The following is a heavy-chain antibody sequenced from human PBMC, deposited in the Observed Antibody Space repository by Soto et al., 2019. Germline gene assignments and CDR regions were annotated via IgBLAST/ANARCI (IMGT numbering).Heavy chain of an antibody. CDR2: FRDTGDKT. J-gene: IGHJ3*02. CDR1: GFSFSSYA. D-gene: IGHD3-10*01. Sequence: EVQLLESGGGLVQPGGSLRLSCAASGFSFSSYAISWVRQAPGRGLEWVSTFRDTGDKTYYADSVKGRFTVSRDISQNTLYLQMNGLSPDDTAIYYCAQGPDPGAFDIWGQGTMVTVSS. CDR3: AQGPDPGAFDI. V-gene: IGHV3-23*01.